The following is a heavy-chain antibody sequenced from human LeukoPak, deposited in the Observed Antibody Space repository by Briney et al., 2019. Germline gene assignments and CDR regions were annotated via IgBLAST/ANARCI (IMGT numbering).Heavy chain of an antibody. CDR1: GYTFTNYG. CDR2: ISAYNGNT. CDR3: ARDNHRSSWSWFGP. Sequence: ASVKVSCKASGYTFTNYGISWVRQAPGQGLEWMGWISAYNGNTKYAQEFQGRVTMTTDTSTSTAYMELRSLSSDDTAVYHCARDNHRSSWSWFGPWGQGTLVTVSS. J-gene: IGHJ5*02. V-gene: IGHV1-18*01. D-gene: IGHD6-13*01.